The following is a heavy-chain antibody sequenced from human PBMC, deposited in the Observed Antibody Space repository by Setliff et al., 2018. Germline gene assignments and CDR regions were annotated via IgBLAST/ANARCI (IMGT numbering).Heavy chain of an antibody. V-gene: IGHV1-69*06. D-gene: IGHD2-2*01. Sequence: SVKVSCKASGGTFSSYAISWVRQAPGQGLERMGRIIPIFGTANYAQEFQGRVTITADKSTSTAHMELSSLRSEDTAVYYCAREKGPAAHWNWFDPWGQGTLVTVSS. CDR3: AREKGPAAHWNWFDP. J-gene: IGHJ5*02. CDR1: GGTFSSYA. CDR2: IIPIFGTA.